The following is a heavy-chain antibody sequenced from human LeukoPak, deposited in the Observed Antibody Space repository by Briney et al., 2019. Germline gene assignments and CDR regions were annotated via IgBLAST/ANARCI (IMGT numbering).Heavy chain of an antibody. D-gene: IGHD6-13*01. CDR2: IYYSGST. Sequence: PSETLSLTCTVSGGSISSYYWSWIRQPPGKGLEWIGYIYYSGSTSYNSSLKSRVTISIDTSKNQFSLKLSSVTPADTAVYYCARQVYSSSWSYYFEYWGQGILVTVSS. V-gene: IGHV4-59*01. CDR3: ARQVYSSSWSYYFEY. J-gene: IGHJ4*02. CDR1: GGSISSYY.